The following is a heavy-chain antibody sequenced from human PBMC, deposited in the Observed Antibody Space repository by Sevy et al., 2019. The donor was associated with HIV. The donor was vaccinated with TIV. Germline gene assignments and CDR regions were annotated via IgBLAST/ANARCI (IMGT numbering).Heavy chain of an antibody. V-gene: IGHV1-24*01. CDR1: GYTLTKLS. D-gene: IGHD2-15*01. Sequence: ASVKVSCKVSGYTLTKLSIHWVRQAPGKGLEWMGDFDPQDDEILYAQRFQGRLTMTEDTSTETAYMELSSLTSEDMAVYYCATVGLRYYSGSSSYQGDWFDPWGQGTLVTVSS. CDR3: ATVGLRYYSGSSSYQGDWFDP. CDR2: FDPQDDEI. J-gene: IGHJ5*02.